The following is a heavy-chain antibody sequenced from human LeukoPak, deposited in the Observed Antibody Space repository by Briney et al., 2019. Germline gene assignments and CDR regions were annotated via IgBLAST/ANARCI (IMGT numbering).Heavy chain of an antibody. CDR2: IYYSGST. CDR3: ARTARNYYGMDV. Sequence: SETLSLTCTVSGGSISSSSYYWGWIRQPPGKGLEWIGSIYYSGSTYYNPSLKSRVTISVDTSKNQFSLKLSPVTAADTAVYYCARTARNYYGMDVWGQGTTVTVSS. D-gene: IGHD5-18*01. V-gene: IGHV4-39*01. CDR1: GGSISSSSYY. J-gene: IGHJ6*02.